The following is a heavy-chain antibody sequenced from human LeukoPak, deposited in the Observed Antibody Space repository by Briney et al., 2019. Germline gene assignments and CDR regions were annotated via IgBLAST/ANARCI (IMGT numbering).Heavy chain of an antibody. CDR3: ARDRPAPGYCSSTSCLHHYDAFDI. D-gene: IGHD2-2*01. J-gene: IGHJ3*02. CDR2: INAGNGNT. V-gene: IGHV1-3*01. Sequence: GASVKVSCKASGYTFTSYAMHWVRQAPGQRLEWMGWINAGNGNTKYSQKFQGRVTITRDTSASTAYMELSSLRSEDTAVYYCARDRPAPGYCSSTSCLHHYDAFDIWGQGTMVTVSS. CDR1: GYTFTSYA.